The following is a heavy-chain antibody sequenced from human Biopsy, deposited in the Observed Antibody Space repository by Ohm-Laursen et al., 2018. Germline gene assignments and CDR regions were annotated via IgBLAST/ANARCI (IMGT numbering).Heavy chain of an antibody. J-gene: IGHJ4*02. Sequence: SLRLSCSASGFTFNNYGMQWVRQAPGKGLEWVAFIFYDGSNTYYADSVKGRFTISRDNSRDTLYLQMSSLRAEDTAVYYCARDLSGKDDYWGQGTLVTVSS. D-gene: IGHD1-20*01. V-gene: IGHV3-30*03. CDR1: GFTFNNYG. CDR3: ARDLSGKDDY. CDR2: IFYDGSNT.